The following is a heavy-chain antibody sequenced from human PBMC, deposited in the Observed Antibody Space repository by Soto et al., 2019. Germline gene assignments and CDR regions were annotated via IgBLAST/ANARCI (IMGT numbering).Heavy chain of an antibody. CDR3: AKNLSSPGWLALGAPFAS. D-gene: IGHD5-18*01. Sequence: EVHLLESGGNVVQPGGSLRLSCAASGFTFSSYAMNWVRQAPGKGLEWVSSISANGRNTYYADSVKGRFTISRDRSKKTLYLQFDSLRVEATDISYCAKNLSSPGWLALGAPFASWGPGTLVTVSS. CDR2: ISANGRNT. J-gene: IGHJ4*02. V-gene: IGHV3-23*01. CDR1: GFTFSSYA.